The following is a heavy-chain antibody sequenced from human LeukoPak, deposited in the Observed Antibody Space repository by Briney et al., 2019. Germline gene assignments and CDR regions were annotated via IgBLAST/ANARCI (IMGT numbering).Heavy chain of an antibody. CDR1: GFTFSDYA. D-gene: IGHD1-1*01. J-gene: IGHJ4*02. V-gene: IGHV3-23*01. CDR3: TKAASHWYFDY. Sequence: PGGSLRLSCATSGFTFSDYAMAWVRQAPGEGLEWVSTVTSSGGTTYYADSVKGRFTISRDNSKNTLYLQMNSLRAEDTAVYYCTKAASHWYFDYWGQGTLVAVSS. CDR2: VTSSGGTT.